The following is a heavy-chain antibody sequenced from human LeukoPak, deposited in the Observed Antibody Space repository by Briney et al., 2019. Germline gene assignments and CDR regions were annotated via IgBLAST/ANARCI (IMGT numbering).Heavy chain of an antibody. J-gene: IGHJ3*02. D-gene: IGHD3-3*01. V-gene: IGHV3-9*01. Sequence: GGSLRLSCAASGFTFDDYAMHWVRQAPGKGLEWVSGISWNSGSIGYADSVKGRFTISRDNAKNSLYLQMNSLRAEDTALYYXXXDXTQKRPEYYDFWSGYSAHAFDIWGQGTMVTVSS. CDR1: GFTFDDYA. CDR2: ISWNSGSI. CDR3: XXDXTQKRPEYYDFWSGYSAHAFDI.